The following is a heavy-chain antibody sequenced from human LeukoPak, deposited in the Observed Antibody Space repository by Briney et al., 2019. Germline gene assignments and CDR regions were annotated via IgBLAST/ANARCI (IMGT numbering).Heavy chain of an antibody. J-gene: IGHJ5*02. CDR2: IIPIFGTA. V-gene: IGHV1-69*05. Sequence: GASVKVSCKASGGPFSSYAISWVRQAPGQGLEWMGGIIPIFGTANYAQKFQGRVTITTDESTSTAYMELSSLRSEDTAVYYCAEYQLLLGFDPWGQGTLVTVSS. CDR1: GGPFSSYA. CDR3: AEYQLLLGFDP. D-gene: IGHD2-2*01.